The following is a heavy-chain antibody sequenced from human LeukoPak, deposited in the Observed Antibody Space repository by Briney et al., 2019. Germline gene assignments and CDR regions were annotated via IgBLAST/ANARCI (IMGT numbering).Heavy chain of an antibody. Sequence: GGALRLSCAASGCTFSSYAMSWVRQAPGKGREWVSAISGSGGSTYYADSVKGRFTISRDNSKNTLYLQMNSLRAEDTAVYYCAKDFGIVVVPADVAYWGQGTLVTVSS. J-gene: IGHJ4*02. CDR3: AKDFGIVVVPADVAY. CDR2: ISGSGGST. V-gene: IGHV3-23*01. CDR1: GCTFSSYA. D-gene: IGHD2-2*01.